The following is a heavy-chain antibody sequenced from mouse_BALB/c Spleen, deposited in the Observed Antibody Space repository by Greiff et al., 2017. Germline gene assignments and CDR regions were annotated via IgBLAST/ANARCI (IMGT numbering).Heavy chain of an antibody. CDR3: AREEDYFDY. V-gene: IGHV1-54*03. CDR1: GYAFTNYL. J-gene: IGHJ2*01. CDR2: INPGSGGT. Sequence: VKLMESGAELVRPGTSVKVSCKASGYAFTNYLIEWVKQRPGQGLEWIGVINPGSGGTNYNEKFKGKATLTADKSSSTAYMQLSSLTSDDSAVYFCAREEDYFDYWGQGTTLTVSS.